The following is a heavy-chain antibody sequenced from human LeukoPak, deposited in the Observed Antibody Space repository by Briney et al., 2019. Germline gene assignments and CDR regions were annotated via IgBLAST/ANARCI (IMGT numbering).Heavy chain of an antibody. V-gene: IGHV7-4-1*02. CDR2: INTNTGNP. CDR1: GYIFSDYV. CDR3: ARDPYGTSSWYFDY. D-gene: IGHD6-13*01. J-gene: IGHJ4*02. Sequence: ASVKVSCKASGYIFSDYVMNWVRQAPGQGLEWMGWINTNTGNPTYAQGFTGRFVFSLDTSVSTAYLQISSLRAEDTAMYYCARDPYGTSSWYFDYWGQGTLVTVSS.